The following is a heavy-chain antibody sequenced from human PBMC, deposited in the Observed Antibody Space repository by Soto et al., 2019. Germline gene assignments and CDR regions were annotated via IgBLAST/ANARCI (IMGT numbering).Heavy chain of an antibody. Sequence: SETLSLTCTVSGGSISSYYWSWIRQPPGKGLEWIGYIYYSGSTNYNPSLKSRVTISVDTSKNQFSLKLSSVTAADTAVYYCARGGSSRKNYGMDVWGQGTTVTVSS. J-gene: IGHJ6*02. CDR3: ARGGSSRKNYGMDV. CDR1: GGSISSYY. CDR2: IYYSGST. V-gene: IGHV4-59*01. D-gene: IGHD6-13*01.